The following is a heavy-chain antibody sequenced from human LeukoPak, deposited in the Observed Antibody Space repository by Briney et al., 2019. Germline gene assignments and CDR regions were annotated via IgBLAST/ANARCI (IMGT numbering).Heavy chain of an antibody. CDR2: IYPGDSET. CDR1: VFSFTNYW. CDR3: AKRRGYNYGYGDFDS. Sequence: GESLKISCKASVFSFTNYWIAWVRQMPGKGLEWLGIIYPGDSETKYSPSFQGQVTFSADKSISTAYLHLSSLKASDAAIYYCAKRRGYNYGYGDFDSWGQGTLVTVSS. J-gene: IGHJ4*02. V-gene: IGHV5-51*01. D-gene: IGHD5-18*01.